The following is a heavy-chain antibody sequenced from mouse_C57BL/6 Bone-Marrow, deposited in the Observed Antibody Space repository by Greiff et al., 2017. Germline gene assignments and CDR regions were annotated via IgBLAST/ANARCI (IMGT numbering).Heavy chain of an antibody. J-gene: IGHJ1*03. CDR3: ARGWGGYGDV. V-gene: IGHV1-26*01. D-gene: IGHD1-1*01. CDR2: INPNNGGT. Sequence: EVQLQQSGPELVKPGASVKISCKASGYTFTDYYMHWVKQSHGKSLEWIGDINPNNGGTSYNQKFKGKATLTVDKSYSTADMELRSLTSEDSAVYYCARGWGGYGDVWGTGTTVTVSS. CDR1: GYTFTDYY.